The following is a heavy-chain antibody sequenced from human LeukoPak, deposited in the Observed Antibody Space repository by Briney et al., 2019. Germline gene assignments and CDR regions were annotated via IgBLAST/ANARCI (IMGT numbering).Heavy chain of an antibody. J-gene: IGHJ4*02. D-gene: IGHD3-10*01. CDR1: GYTFTAYY. Sequence: GVSVKVSCKASGYTFTAYYLHWVRQAPGQGLEWMGWIHPNSGGTNYAQNFQGRVSMTTDTSISTVYMELSRLRSDDTAVYYCARDYYGSGTYYKDYWGQGTLVTVSS. CDR2: IHPNSGGT. CDR3: ARDYYGSGTYYKDY. V-gene: IGHV1-2*02.